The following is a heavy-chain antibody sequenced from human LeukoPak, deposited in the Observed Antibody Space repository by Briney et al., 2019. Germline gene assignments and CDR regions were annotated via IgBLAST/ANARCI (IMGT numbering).Heavy chain of an antibody. Sequence: PGGSLRLSCAASGFTFSSYAMSRVRQAPGKGLEWVSAISGSGGSTYYADSVKGRFTISRDNSKDTLYLQMNSLRAEDTAVYYCAKLWSVVVPAAPFDYWGQGTLVTVSS. CDR2: ISGSGGST. J-gene: IGHJ4*02. D-gene: IGHD2-2*01. V-gene: IGHV3-23*01. CDR3: AKLWSVVVPAAPFDY. CDR1: GFTFSSYA.